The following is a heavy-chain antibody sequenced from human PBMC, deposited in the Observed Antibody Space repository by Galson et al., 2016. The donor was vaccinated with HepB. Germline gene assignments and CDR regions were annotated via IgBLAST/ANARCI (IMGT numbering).Heavy chain of an antibody. V-gene: IGHV3-33*01. Sequence: SLRLSCAASGFAFSTYGMHWVRQAPGKGLEWVAVIWYDGNNKFYADSVRGRFTISRDNSKNTLYLQMNSLRAEDTAKYYCARGAVKVDYWGQGTLVTVSS. CDR2: IWYDGNNK. J-gene: IGHJ4*02. CDR1: GFAFSTYG. CDR3: ARGAVKVDY.